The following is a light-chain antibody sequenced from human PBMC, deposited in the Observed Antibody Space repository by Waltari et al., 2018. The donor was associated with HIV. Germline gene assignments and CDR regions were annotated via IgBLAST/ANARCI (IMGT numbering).Light chain of an antibody. J-gene: IGLJ2*01. Sequence: QSVLTQAPSASGTPGQRVTLSCSGTGSNVGVNFVSWYQQLPGMAPKLLIYSNNRRPSRVLDRFSGSKSGTSASLAISGLRSEDEAVYFCAAWDDSVSGWAFGEGTKVTVL. CDR2: SNN. CDR1: GSNVGVNF. CDR3: AAWDDSVSGWA. V-gene: IGLV1-47*01.